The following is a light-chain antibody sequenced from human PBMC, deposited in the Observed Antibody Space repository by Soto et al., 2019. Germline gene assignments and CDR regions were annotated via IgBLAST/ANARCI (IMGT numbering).Light chain of an antibody. CDR1: QSVLYSSNNANY. CDR3: QQYYATPFT. J-gene: IGKJ3*01. CDR2: WAS. V-gene: IGKV4-1*01. Sequence: DIVMTQSPDSLAVSLGERATINCKSSQSVLYSSNNANYLAWYQQKPGQPPKLLLYWASTRESGVPARFIGSGSGTDFSLTISSLQAEDVAVYYCQQYYATPFTFGPGTKVDI.